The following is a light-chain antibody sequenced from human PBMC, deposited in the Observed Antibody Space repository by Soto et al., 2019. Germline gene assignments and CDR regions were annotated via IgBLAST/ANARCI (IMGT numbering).Light chain of an antibody. V-gene: IGKV3-15*01. CDR3: QQYQSLT. CDR2: GAS. J-gene: IGKJ4*01. CDR1: QSVNNN. Sequence: VMTQSPATLSVSPGERATLSCRASQSVNNNLAWYQHKPGQAPRLLLYGASTRAAGVPARFSGSGSGTEFTLTISSLQSEDFAVYYCQQYQSLTFGGGTKVEIK.